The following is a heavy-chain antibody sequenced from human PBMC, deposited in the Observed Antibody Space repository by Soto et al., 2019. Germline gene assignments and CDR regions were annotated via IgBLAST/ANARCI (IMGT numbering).Heavy chain of an antibody. Sequence: QVQLVESGGGVVQPGRSLRLSCAASGFTFSSYGMHWVRQAPGKELEWVAVISYDGSNKYYADSVKGRFTISRDNSKNTLYLQMNSLRAEDTAVYYCAKAYGLYYDFWSGAFDYWGQGTLVTVSS. V-gene: IGHV3-30*18. CDR2: ISYDGSNK. CDR1: GFTFSSYG. D-gene: IGHD3-3*01. J-gene: IGHJ4*02. CDR3: AKAYGLYYDFWSGAFDY.